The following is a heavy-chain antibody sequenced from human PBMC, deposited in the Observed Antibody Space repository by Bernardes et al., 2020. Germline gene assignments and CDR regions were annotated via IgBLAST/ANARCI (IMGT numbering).Heavy chain of an antibody. CDR1: GFSLSPSGVG. V-gene: IGHV2-5*02. CDR3: AHSITPKNQLRFLVRTYYMDV. J-gene: IGHJ6*03. Sequence: SGPTLLKPTQTLTLTCTFSGFSLSPSGVGVGWIRQPPGKALEWLALIYWDDDKRYSPSLKSRLTITKDTSKNQVVLTMTNMDPVDTATYYCAHSITPKNQLRFLVRTYYMDVWGKGTTVTVSS. D-gene: IGHD3-3*01. CDR2: IYWDDDK.